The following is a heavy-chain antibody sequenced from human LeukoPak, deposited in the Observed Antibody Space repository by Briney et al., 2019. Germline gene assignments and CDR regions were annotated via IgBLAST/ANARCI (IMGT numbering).Heavy chain of an antibody. CDR1: GGSISSSSYY. J-gene: IGHJ4*02. Sequence: PSETLSLTCTVSGGSISSSSYYWGWIRQPPGKGLEWIGSIYYSGSTYYNPSLKSRVTISVDTSKNQFSLKLSPVTAADTAVYYCARLELIAAAGDYWGQGTLVTVSS. CDR2: IYYSGST. V-gene: IGHV4-39*01. D-gene: IGHD6-13*01. CDR3: ARLELIAAAGDY.